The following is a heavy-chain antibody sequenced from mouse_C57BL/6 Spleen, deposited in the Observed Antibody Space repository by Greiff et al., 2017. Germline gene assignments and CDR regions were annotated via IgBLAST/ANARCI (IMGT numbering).Heavy chain of an antibody. V-gene: IGHV7-1*01. CDR2: SRNKANDYTT. CDR3: ARAKPYYYAMDY. Sequence: EVQLVESGGGLVQSGRSLRLSCATSGFTFSDFYMEWVRQAPGKGLEWIAASRNKANDYTTEYSASVKGRFIVSRDTSQSILYLQMNALRAEDTAIYYCARAKPYYYAMDYWGQGTSVTVSS. CDR1: GFTFSDFY. J-gene: IGHJ4*01.